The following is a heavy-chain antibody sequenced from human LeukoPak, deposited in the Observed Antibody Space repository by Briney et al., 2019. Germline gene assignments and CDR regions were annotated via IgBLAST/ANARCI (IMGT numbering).Heavy chain of an antibody. J-gene: IGHJ4*02. V-gene: IGHV4-31*03. CDR1: GGSISSGTYY. CDR3: ARVDVTIFGVVGPFDY. CDR2: IYYSGST. D-gene: IGHD3-3*01. Sequence: SETLSPTCTVSGGSISSGTYYWSWIRQHPGKGLEWIGYIYYSGSTYYNPSLKSRVTISVDTSKNQFSLKLSSVTAADTAVYYCARVDVTIFGVVGPFDYWGQGTLVTVSS.